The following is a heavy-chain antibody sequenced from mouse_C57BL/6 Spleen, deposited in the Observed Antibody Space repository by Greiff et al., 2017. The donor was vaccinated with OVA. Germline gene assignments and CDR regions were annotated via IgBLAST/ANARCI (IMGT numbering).Heavy chain of an antibody. CDR3: AKGSSTGYAMDY. D-gene: IGHD1-1*01. V-gene: IGHV2-5*01. Sequence: VQLQQSGPGLVQPSQRLSITCTVSGFSLTSYGVHWVRQSPGKGLEWLGVIWRGGSTDYNAAFMSRLSITKDNSKSQVFFKMNSLQADDTAIYYCAKGSSTGYAMDYWGQGTSVTVSS. J-gene: IGHJ4*01. CDR2: IWRGGST. CDR1: GFSLTSYG.